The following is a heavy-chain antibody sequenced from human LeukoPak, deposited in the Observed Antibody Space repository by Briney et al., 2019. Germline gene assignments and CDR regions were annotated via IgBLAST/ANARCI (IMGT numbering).Heavy chain of an antibody. D-gene: IGHD6-13*01. CDR2: IYTSGTT. V-gene: IGHV4-4*07. J-gene: IGHJ4*02. CDR1: GDSVSGYY. Sequence: KPSETLSLTCTVSGDSVSGYYWNWIRQPAGKGLEWIGHIYTSGTTNYNPSLKSRVTMSVDTSKTQFSLRLSSVTAADTALYYCARHPTAAAGTYFDYWGQGILVTVSS. CDR3: ARHPTAAAGTYFDY.